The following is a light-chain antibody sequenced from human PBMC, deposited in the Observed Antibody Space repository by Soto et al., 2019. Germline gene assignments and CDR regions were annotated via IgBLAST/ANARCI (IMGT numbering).Light chain of an antibody. J-gene: IGLJ1*01. Sequence: QSALTQPASVSGSPGQSITISCAGSNSDIGSYKYVSWFQQHPGNAPTLIISEVRDRPSGVSTRFAGSKSGNTASLTISGLQPEDEDDYYCSSYTTSGTPYVFGTGTKLTVL. CDR1: NSDIGSYKY. V-gene: IGLV2-14*01. CDR3: SSYTTSGTPYV. CDR2: EVR.